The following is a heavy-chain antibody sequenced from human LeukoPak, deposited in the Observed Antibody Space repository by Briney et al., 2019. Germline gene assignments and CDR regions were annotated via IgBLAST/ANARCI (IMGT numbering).Heavy chain of an antibody. CDR1: GFIFSDYT. CDR2: ISSGGNYV. CDR3: ARDLGSRPYDSSGFPPDY. J-gene: IGHJ4*02. V-gene: IGHV3-21*01. Sequence: KTGGSLRLSCAASGFIFSDYTMNWVRQGPGKGLEWVSSISSGGNYVYYADSVRGRFTIARDNAKNSLYLQMNSLRAEDTAVYYCARDLGSRPYDSSGFPPDYWGQGTLVTVSS. D-gene: IGHD3-22*01.